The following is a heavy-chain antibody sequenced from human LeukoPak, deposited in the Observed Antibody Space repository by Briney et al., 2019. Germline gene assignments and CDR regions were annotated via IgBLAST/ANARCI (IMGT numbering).Heavy chain of an antibody. J-gene: IGHJ5*02. Sequence: ASVKVSCKGSGYTFTSYYMHWVRQAPGQGLEWMGIINPSGGSTSYAQKFQGRVTMTRDTSTSTVYMELRSLRSDDTAVYYCAREGIAAAAPHGWFDPWGQGTLVTVSS. V-gene: IGHV1-46*01. CDR2: INPSGGST. D-gene: IGHD6-13*01. CDR3: AREGIAAAAPHGWFDP. CDR1: GYTFTSYY.